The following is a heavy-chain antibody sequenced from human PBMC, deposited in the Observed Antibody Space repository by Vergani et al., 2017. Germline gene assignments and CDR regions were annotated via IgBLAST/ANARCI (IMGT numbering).Heavy chain of an antibody. CDR1: GFTFSSYS. V-gene: IGHV3-21*01. Sequence: EVQLVESGGGLVKPGGSLRLSCAASGFTFSSYSMNWVRQAPGKGLEWVSSISSSSSYIYYAASVKGRFTISRDNAKNSLYLQMNSLRAEDTAVYYCARDHLGDLWSGSTYYYYGMDVWGQGTTVTVSS. CDR3: ARDHLGDLWSGSTYYYYGMDV. D-gene: IGHD3-3*01. CDR2: ISSSSSYI. J-gene: IGHJ6*02.